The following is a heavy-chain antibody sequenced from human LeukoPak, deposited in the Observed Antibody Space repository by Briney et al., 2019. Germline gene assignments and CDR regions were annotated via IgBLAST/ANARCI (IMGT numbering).Heavy chain of an antibody. J-gene: IGHJ6*02. CDR1: GFTFSSYG. D-gene: IGHD3-3*01. CDR3: AREPGYDFWSGYQSTYYYYGMDV. V-gene: IGHV3-33*01. CDR2: IWYDGSNK. Sequence: GGSLRLSCAASGFTFSSYGMHWVRQAPGKGLEWVAVIWYDGSNKYYADSVKGRFTISRDNSKNTLYLQMNSLRAEDTAVYYCAREPGYDFWSGYQSTYYYYGMDVWGQGTTVTVSS.